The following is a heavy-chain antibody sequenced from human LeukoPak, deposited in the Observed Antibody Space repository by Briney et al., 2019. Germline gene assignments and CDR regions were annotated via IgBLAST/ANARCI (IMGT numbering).Heavy chain of an antibody. Sequence: PSETLSLTCAVYGGSFSGYYWSWIRQPPGKGLEWIGEINHSGSTNYNPSLKSRVTISVDTSKNQFSLKLSSVTAADTAVYYCARVADSYWGQGTLVTVSS. V-gene: IGHV4-34*01. CDR3: ARVADSY. J-gene: IGHJ4*02. CDR1: GGSFSGYY. CDR2: INHSGST.